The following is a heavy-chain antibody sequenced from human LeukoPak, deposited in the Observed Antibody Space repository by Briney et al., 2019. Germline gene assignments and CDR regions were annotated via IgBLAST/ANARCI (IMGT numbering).Heavy chain of an antibody. D-gene: IGHD2-2*01. CDR3: ARDVGAYQLLYNPYYFDY. CDR1: GFTFSSYW. CDR2: IKQDGSEK. V-gene: IGHV3-7*01. J-gene: IGHJ4*02. Sequence: GGSLRLSCAASGFTFSSYWMTWVRQAPGKGLEWVANIKQDGSEKYYVDSVKGRFTISRDNAKNSLYLQMNSLRAEDTAVYYCARDVGAYQLLYNPYYFDYWGQGTLVTVSS.